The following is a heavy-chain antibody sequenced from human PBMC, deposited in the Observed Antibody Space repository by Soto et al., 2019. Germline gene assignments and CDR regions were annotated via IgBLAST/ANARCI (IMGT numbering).Heavy chain of an antibody. D-gene: IGHD6-19*01. J-gene: IGHJ5*02. CDR2: ISKSGFT. Sequence: QVQLQQRGAGLLRPSETLFLTCAVSTESLRGYYWTWIRQSPGKGLEWIGEISKSGFTNYNPSLESRVTLSVDTSKSEFSLHLTSMTAADTALYYCARGLFSSGWYSYFDPWGQGTPVTVSS. CDR3: ARGLFSSGWYSYFDP. V-gene: IGHV4-34*01. CDR1: TESLRGYY.